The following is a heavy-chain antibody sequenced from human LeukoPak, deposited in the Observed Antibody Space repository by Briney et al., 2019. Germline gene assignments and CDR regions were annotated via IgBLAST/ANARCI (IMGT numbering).Heavy chain of an antibody. CDR3: ASRDPQGAFDI. CDR2: IIPIFGTA. CDR1: GGTFSSYA. V-gene: IGHV1-69*05. J-gene: IGHJ3*02. Sequence: SVKVSCKASGGTFSSYAVSWVRQAPGQGLEWMGGIIPIFGTANYAQKFQGRVTITTDESTSTAYMELSSLRSEDTAVYYCASRDPQGAFDIWGQGTMVTVSS.